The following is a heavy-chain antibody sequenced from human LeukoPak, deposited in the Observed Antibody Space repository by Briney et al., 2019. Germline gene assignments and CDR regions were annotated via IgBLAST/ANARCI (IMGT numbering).Heavy chain of an antibody. Sequence: SETLSLTCAVYGGSFSGYYWGWIRQPPGKGLEWIGEINHSGSTNYNPSLKSRVTISVDTSKNQFSLKLSSVTAADTAVYYCARGRVYSSGWYLIYWFDPWGQGTLVTVSS. CDR3: ARGRVYSSGWYLIYWFDP. D-gene: IGHD6-19*01. CDR2: INHSGST. CDR1: GGSFSGYY. V-gene: IGHV4-34*01. J-gene: IGHJ5*02.